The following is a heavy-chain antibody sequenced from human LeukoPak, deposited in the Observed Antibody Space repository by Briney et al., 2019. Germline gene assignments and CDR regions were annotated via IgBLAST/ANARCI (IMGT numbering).Heavy chain of an antibody. V-gene: IGHV1-2*03. Sequence: LVASVKVSCKASGYTFTAYYIHWVRQAPGQGLEWMGWINPNSGDTNYAQKFQGRVTMTRDTSISTAYMELSRLTSDDTAVYYCARDPYGDNSCWGQGTLVTVSS. CDR1: GYTFTAYY. CDR3: ARDPYGDNSC. D-gene: IGHD4-23*01. CDR2: INPNSGDT. J-gene: IGHJ4*02.